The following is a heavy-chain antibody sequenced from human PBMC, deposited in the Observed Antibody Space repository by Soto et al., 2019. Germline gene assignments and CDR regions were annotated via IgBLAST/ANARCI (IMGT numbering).Heavy chain of an antibody. D-gene: IGHD4-4*01. CDR3: ARAIHDYSNPYYYYYYMDV. V-gene: IGHV4-34*01. Sequence: SETLSLTCAVYGGSFSGYYWSWIRQPPGKGLEWIGEINHSGSTNYNPSLKSRVTISVDTSKNQFSLKLSSVTAADTAVYYCARAIHDYSNPYYYYYYMDVWGKGTTVTVSS. J-gene: IGHJ6*03. CDR2: INHSGST. CDR1: GGSFSGYY.